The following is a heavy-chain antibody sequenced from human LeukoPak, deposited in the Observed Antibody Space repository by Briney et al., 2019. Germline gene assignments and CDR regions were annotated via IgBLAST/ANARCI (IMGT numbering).Heavy chain of an antibody. Sequence: EASVKVSCKASGGTFSSYAISWVRQAPGQGLEWMGGIIPIFGTANYAQKFQGRVTITADKSTSTAYMELSSLRSEDTAVYYCARVLDADYYYYYMDVWGKGTTVTVSS. J-gene: IGHJ6*03. CDR2: IIPIFGTA. D-gene: IGHD1-1*01. CDR1: GGTFSSYA. V-gene: IGHV1-69*06. CDR3: ARVLDADYYYYYMDV.